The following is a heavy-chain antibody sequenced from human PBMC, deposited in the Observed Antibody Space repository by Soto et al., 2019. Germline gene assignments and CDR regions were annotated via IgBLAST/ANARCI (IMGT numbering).Heavy chain of an antibody. Sequence: SVKFSCKASGGTFSSYAISWVRRAPGQGLEWMGGIIPIFGTANYAQEFQGRVTITADESTSTAYMELSSLRSEDTAVYYCAIAQSGYYDSSGYLFDYWGQGTLVTVSS. V-gene: IGHV1-69*13. J-gene: IGHJ4*02. CDR3: AIAQSGYYDSSGYLFDY. CDR2: IIPIFGTA. CDR1: GGTFSSYA. D-gene: IGHD3-22*01.